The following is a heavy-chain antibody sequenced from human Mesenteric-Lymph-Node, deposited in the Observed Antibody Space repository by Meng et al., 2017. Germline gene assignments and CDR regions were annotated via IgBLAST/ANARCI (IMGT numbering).Heavy chain of an antibody. Sequence: QPQTWAAGLLKPSRTRALTCAVYGGSFSGYYWSWIRQPPGKGLEWIGEINHSGSTNYNPSLKSRVTISVDTSKNQFSLKLTSVTAADTAVYHCLRGSGGSVWGQGTLVTVSS. CDR1: GGSFSGYY. D-gene: IGHD3-10*01. V-gene: IGHV4-34*01. CDR3: LRGSGGSV. CDR2: INHSGST. J-gene: IGHJ1*01.